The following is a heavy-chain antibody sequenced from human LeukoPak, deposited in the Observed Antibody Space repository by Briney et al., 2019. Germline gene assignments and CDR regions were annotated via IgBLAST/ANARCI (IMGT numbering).Heavy chain of an antibody. V-gene: IGHV4-30-4*01. J-gene: IGHJ4*02. D-gene: IGHD3-10*01. CDR3: ASVDYYGSGSYFDY. Sequence: SQTLSLTCTVSGGSISSGDYYWSWIRQPPGTGLKWIGYIYYSGSTYYNPSLKSRVTISVDTSKNQFSLKLSSVTAADTAVYYCASVDYYGSGSYFDYWGQGTLVTVSS. CDR1: GGSISSGDYY. CDR2: IYYSGST.